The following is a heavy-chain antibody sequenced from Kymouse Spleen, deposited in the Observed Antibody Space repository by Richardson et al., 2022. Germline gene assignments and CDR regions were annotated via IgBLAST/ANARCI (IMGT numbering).Heavy chain of an antibody. CDR1: GGSISSSNW. V-gene: IGHV4-4*02. CDR2: IYHSGST. J-gene: IGHJ6*02. CDR3: ARDRGYCSSTSCYDYYYYGMDV. D-gene: IGHD2-2*02. Sequence: QVQLQESGPGLVKPSGTLSLTCAVSGGSISSSNWWSWVRQPPGKGLEWIGEIYHSGSTNYNPSLKSRVTISVDKSKNQFSLKLSSVTAADTAVYYCARDRGYCSSTSCYDYYYYGMDVWGQGTTVTVSS.